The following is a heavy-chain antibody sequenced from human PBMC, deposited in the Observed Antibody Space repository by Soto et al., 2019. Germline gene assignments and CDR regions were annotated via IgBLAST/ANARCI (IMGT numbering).Heavy chain of an antibody. Sequence: QMQLVESGGGLVQPGRSLRLSCAASGFTFSHYGMHWVRQAPGKGLEWVAVIWHDGGTKFYADSVKGRFTISRDNSKNTLYLQMNSLGVDDTAVYFCAKDDDYGDNAFDYWGRGTLVTVSS. J-gene: IGHJ4*02. CDR1: GFTFSHYG. CDR2: IWHDGGTK. V-gene: IGHV3-33*06. D-gene: IGHD4-17*01. CDR3: AKDDDYGDNAFDY.